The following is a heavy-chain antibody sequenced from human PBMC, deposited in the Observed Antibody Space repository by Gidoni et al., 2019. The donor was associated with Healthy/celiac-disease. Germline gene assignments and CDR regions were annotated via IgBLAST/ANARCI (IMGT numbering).Heavy chain of an antibody. CDR1: GYTFTGYY. V-gene: IGHV1-2*02. D-gene: IGHD7-27*01. J-gene: IGHJ3*02. Sequence: QVQLVQSGAEVQKPGASVKVSCKASGYTFTGYYMHWVRQAPGQGLEWMGWINPNSGGTNYAQKFQGRVTMTRDTSISTAYMELSRLRSDDTAVYYCARPIWGSGRGDAFDIWGQGTMVTVSS. CDR2: INPNSGGT. CDR3: ARPIWGSGRGDAFDI.